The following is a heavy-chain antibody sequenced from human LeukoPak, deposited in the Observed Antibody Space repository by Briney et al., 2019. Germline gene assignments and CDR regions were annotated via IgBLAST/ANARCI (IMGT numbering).Heavy chain of an antibody. CDR1: GGSISSSSYY. V-gene: IGHV4-39*01. CDR3: AGGGGPLLSSWKKNRKESYFDY. Sequence: PSETLSLTCTVSGGSISSSSYYWGWIRQPPGKGLEWIGSIYYSGSTYYNPSLKSRVTISIDTSKNQFSLKLSSVTAADTTVYYCAGGGGPLLSSWKKNRKESYFDYWGQGTLVTVSS. CDR2: IYYSGST. J-gene: IGHJ4*02. D-gene: IGHD6-13*01.